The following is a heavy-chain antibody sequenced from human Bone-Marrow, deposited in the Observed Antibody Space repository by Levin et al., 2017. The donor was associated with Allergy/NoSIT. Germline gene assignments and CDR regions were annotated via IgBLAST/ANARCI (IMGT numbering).Heavy chain of an antibody. CDR2: ISYDGSNK. J-gene: IGHJ4*02. V-gene: IGHV3-30-3*01. CDR1: GFTFSSYA. CDR3: AREYSSSPFDY. Sequence: GGSLRLSCAASGFTFSSYAMHWVRQAPGKGLEWVAVISYDGSNKYYADSVKGRFTISRDNSKNTLYLQMNSLRAEDTAVYYCAREYSSSPFDYWGQGTLVTVSS. D-gene: IGHD6-6*01.